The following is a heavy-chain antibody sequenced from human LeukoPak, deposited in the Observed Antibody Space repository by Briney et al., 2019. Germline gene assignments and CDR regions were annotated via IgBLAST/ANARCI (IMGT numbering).Heavy chain of an antibody. CDR2: IHSTGNS. V-gene: IGHV4-39*01. Sequence: KPSETLSLTCTVSGGSISGTDLYWGWIRQLPGKGLEWIGNIHSTGNSFCNPSLKSRVTISIDTSKNQFSLKLSSVTAADTAVYYCEKDSHLDVWGHGTTVTVSS. D-gene: IGHD2-15*01. J-gene: IGHJ6*02. CDR1: GGSISGTDLY. CDR3: EKDSHLDV.